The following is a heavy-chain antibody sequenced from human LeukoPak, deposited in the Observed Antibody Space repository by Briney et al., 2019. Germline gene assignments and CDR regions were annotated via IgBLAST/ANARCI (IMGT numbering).Heavy chain of an antibody. D-gene: IGHD3-22*01. Sequence: GGSLRLSCAASGSTFSGYSMNWVRQAPGKGLEWVSSISSSSSYIYYADSVKGRFTISRDNAKNSLYLQMNSLRAEDTAVYYCASQVVTGYWGQGTLVTVSS. J-gene: IGHJ4*02. V-gene: IGHV3-21*01. CDR3: ASQVVTGY. CDR2: ISSSSSYI. CDR1: GSTFSGYS.